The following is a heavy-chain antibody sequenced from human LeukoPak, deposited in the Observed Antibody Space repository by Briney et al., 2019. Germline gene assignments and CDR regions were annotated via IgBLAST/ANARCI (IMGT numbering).Heavy chain of an antibody. CDR3: ARGIAAAGTGEDFDY. Sequence: SVKVSCKASGFTFTSSAMQWVRQARGQRLEWIGWIVVGSGNTNYAQKFQGRVTMTRDTSTSTVYMELSSLRSEDTAVYYCARGIAAAGTGEDFDYWGQGTLVTVSS. CDR2: IVVGSGNT. V-gene: IGHV1-58*02. D-gene: IGHD6-13*01. J-gene: IGHJ4*02. CDR1: GFTFTSSA.